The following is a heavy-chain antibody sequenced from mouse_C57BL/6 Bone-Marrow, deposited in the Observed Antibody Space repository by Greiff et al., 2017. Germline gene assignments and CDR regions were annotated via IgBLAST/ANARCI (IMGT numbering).Heavy chain of an antibody. Sequence: VQLQQSGTVLARPGASVKMSCKTSGYTFTSYWMHWVKQRPGQGLEWKGAIYPGNSDTSYNQKFKGKAKLTAVTSASTAYMELSSLTNEDSAVYYCTRDYYGSSHYAMDYWGQGTSVTVSS. CDR1: GYTFTSYW. J-gene: IGHJ4*01. D-gene: IGHD1-1*01. CDR2: IYPGNSDT. V-gene: IGHV1-5*01. CDR3: TRDYYGSSHYAMDY.